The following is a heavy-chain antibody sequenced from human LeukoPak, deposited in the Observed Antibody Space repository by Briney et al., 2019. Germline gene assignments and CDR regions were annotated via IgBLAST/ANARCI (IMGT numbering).Heavy chain of an antibody. CDR3: ARDRDGDYVSRSHRAIPVLYFQH. V-gene: IGHV3-30*04. J-gene: IGHJ1*01. CDR1: GFTFSSYA. D-gene: IGHD4-17*01. Sequence: GGSLRLSCAASGFTFSSYAMHWVRQAPGKGLEWVAVISYDGSNKYYADSVKGRFTISRDNSKNTLYLQMNSLRAEDTAVYYCARDRDGDYVSRSHRAIPVLYFQHWGQGTLVTVSS. CDR2: ISYDGSNK.